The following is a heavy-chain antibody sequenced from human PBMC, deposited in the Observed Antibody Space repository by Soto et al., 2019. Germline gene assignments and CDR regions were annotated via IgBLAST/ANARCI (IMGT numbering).Heavy chain of an antibody. D-gene: IGHD2-2*02. CDR1: VFTFSDSW. CDR2: MNQNGGEK. J-gene: IGHJ6*02. Sequence: PGWSLRLACASSVFTFSDSWMTWFRQAPGKGLEWVADMNQNGGEKYYVDSVKGRFTISRDNAKTSLYLQMNSLRVEDTAIYYCARVDCSPSNCYNLYYGRDVWGQGTTVTVSS. V-gene: IGHV3-7*04. CDR3: ARVDCSPSNCYNLYYGRDV.